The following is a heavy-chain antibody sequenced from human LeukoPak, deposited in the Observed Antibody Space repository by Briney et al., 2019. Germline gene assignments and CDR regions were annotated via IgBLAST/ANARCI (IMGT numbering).Heavy chain of an antibody. D-gene: IGHD3-10*01. CDR3: ARAIWFGELDAFDI. CDR1: GFTFSSYA. J-gene: IGHJ3*02. Sequence: GGSLRLSCAASGFTFSSYAMHWVRQAPGKGLEWVAVISYDGSNKYYADSVKGRFTISRDNAKNSLYLQMNSLRAEDTAVYYCARAIWFGELDAFDIWGQGTMVTVSS. CDR2: ISYDGSNK. V-gene: IGHV3-30*04.